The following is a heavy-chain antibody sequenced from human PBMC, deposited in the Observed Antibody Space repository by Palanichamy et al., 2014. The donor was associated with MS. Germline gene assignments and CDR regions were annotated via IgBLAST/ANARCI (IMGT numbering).Heavy chain of an antibody. CDR2: IYYNGST. CDR1: GASLSSSSSYY. D-gene: IGHD3-10*01. J-gene: IGHJ6*02. V-gene: IGHV4-39*01. Sequence: QVQLQESGPGLVKPSETLSLSCTVFGASLSSSSSYYWGWIRQPPGKGLEWIGSIYYNGSTYYNPSLKSRVTISEDTSKNLFSLKLTSVTAADTAVYSCARHIRSTRSYYYGINVWGQGTTVTVSS. CDR3: ARHIRSTRSYYYGINV.